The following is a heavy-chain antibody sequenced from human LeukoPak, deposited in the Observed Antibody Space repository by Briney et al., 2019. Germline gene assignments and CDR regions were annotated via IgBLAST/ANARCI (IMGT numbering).Heavy chain of an antibody. CDR1: GFTFSSYE. Sequence: GGFLRLSCAASGFTFSSYEMNWVRQAPGKGLEWVSYISSGSSTIYYADSVKGRFTISRDNAKNSLYLQMNSLRAEDTAVHYCARVPVIVVDSGTYFDYWGQGTLVTVSS. D-gene: IGHD3-22*01. V-gene: IGHV3-48*03. J-gene: IGHJ4*02. CDR2: ISSGSSTI. CDR3: ARVPVIVVDSGTYFDY.